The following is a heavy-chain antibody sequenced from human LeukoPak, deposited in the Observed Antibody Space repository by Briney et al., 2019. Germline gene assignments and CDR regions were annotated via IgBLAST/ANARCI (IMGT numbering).Heavy chain of an antibody. J-gene: IGHJ4*02. CDR3: ARGGGSGSYTTFCDY. D-gene: IGHD1-26*01. Sequence: ASVKVSCKASGYTFTGYYMHWVRQAPGQGLEWMGRINPNSGGTNYAQKLRGRVTMTRDTSISTAYMELSRLRSDDTAVYYCARGGGSGSYTTFCDYWGQGTLVTVSS. V-gene: IGHV1-2*06. CDR1: GYTFTGYY. CDR2: INPNSGGT.